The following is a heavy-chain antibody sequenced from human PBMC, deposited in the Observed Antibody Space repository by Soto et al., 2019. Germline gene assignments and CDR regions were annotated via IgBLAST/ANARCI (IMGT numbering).Heavy chain of an antibody. D-gene: IGHD6-19*01. CDR1: GASISGSPSY. V-gene: IGHV4-39*01. J-gene: IGHJ5*02. CDR3: ARRIDSSGWFDL. Sequence: SETLSLTCDVSGASISGSPSYWAWIRQPPGKGLEWIGNIYHSGSAYFNPSLKSRVTISVDPSRNQFSLKVTSVTASDTSIYYCARRIDSSGWFDLWGQGAPVTVSS. CDR2: IYHSGSA.